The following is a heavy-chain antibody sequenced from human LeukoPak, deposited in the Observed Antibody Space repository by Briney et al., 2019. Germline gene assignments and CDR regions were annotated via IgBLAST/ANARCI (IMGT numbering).Heavy chain of an antibody. D-gene: IGHD6-13*01. Sequence: GGSLRLSCAASGFTFSSYGVHWVRQAPGKGLEWVAFIRYDGSNKYYADSVKGRFTISRDNSKNTLYLQMNSLRAEDTAVYYCAKSLAAAGISPFDYWGQGTLVTVSS. CDR2: IRYDGSNK. CDR3: AKSLAAAGISPFDY. V-gene: IGHV3-30*02. CDR1: GFTFSSYG. J-gene: IGHJ4*02.